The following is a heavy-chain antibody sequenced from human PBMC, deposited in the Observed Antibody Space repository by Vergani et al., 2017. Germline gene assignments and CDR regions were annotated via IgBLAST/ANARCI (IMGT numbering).Heavy chain of an antibody. CDR2: ISSSSSYI. J-gene: IGHJ4*02. D-gene: IGHD3-10*01. CDR1: GFTFGDYA. CDR3: ARDEGGAIRG. Sequence: EVQLVESGGGLVQPGRSLRLSCTASGFTFGDYAMSWVRQAPGKGLEWVSSISSSSSYIYYADSVKGRFTISRDNAKNSLYLQMNSLRAEDTAVYYCARDEGGAIRGWGQGTLVTVSS. V-gene: IGHV3-21*01.